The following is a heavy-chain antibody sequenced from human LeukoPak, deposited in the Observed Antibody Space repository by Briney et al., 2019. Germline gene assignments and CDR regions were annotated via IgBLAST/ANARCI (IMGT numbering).Heavy chain of an antibody. J-gene: IGHJ4*02. V-gene: IGHV4-30-4*01. CDR1: GGSISSGDYY. CDR2: IYYSGST. D-gene: IGHD3-22*01. Sequence: SETLSLTCTVSGGSISSGDYYWSWIRQPPGKGLEWIGYIYYSGSTYYNPSLKSRVTISVDTSKNQFSLKLSSVTAADTAVYHCARSDAGYYDSSGYYPLDYWGQGTLVTVSS. CDR3: ARSDAGYYDSSGYYPLDY.